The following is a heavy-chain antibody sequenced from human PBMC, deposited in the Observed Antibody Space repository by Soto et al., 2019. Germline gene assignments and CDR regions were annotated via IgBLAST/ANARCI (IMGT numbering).Heavy chain of an antibody. Sequence: SETLSLTCSVSGGSVSNYYWSWVRQPPGKRLEWIGYIYYTGTHDYNPSLRGRATISVDTSKDQFSLKLTSVTAADTAVYYCARDRDMHSSGLPSFDPWGQGILLTVSS. CDR3: ARDRDMHSSGLPSFDP. V-gene: IGHV4-59*02. CDR1: GGSVSNYY. CDR2: IYYTGTH. J-gene: IGHJ5*02. D-gene: IGHD3-22*01.